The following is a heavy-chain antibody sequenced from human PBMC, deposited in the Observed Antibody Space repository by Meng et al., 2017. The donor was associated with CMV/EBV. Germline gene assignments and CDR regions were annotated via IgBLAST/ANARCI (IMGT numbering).Heavy chain of an antibody. CDR2: ISSSGSTI. Sequence: GESLKISCAASGFTFSSYEMNWVRQAPGKGLEGVSYISSSGSTIYYADSVKGRFTISRDNAKNSLYLQMNSLRAEDTAVYYCASFSPLYCSSTSCSNNWFDPWGQGTLVTVSS. J-gene: IGHJ5*02. CDR3: ASFSPLYCSSTSCSNNWFDP. CDR1: GFTFSSYE. D-gene: IGHD2-2*01. V-gene: IGHV3-48*03.